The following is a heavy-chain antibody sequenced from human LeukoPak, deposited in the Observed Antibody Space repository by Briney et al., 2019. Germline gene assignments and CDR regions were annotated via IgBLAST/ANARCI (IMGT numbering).Heavy chain of an antibody. Sequence: GGSLRLSCAASGFTFSTYGMHWVRQAPGKELEWVAFIRYDGSNKYYADSVKGRFTISRDNSKNTLYLQMNSLRPEDTAVYYCAKVNKGGYDSFDYWGQGTLVTVSS. V-gene: IGHV3-30*02. D-gene: IGHD5-12*01. CDR2: IRYDGSNK. CDR3: AKVNKGGYDSFDY. CDR1: GFTFSTYG. J-gene: IGHJ4*02.